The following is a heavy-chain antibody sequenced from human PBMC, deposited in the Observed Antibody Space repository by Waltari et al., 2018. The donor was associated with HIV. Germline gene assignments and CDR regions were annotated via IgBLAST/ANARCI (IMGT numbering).Heavy chain of an antibody. J-gene: IGHJ4*02. CDR2: ISATGGAT. Sequence: EVQLLESGGGLVQPGGSLRLSCAAAGFTFDDYAMSWVRHTPDKGLQWVSTISATGGATYYADSVRGRFSVSRDNPKNTLYLQLDSLSVEDTALYYCVRRDAYKLVYWGQGTLVTVSS. V-gene: IGHV3-23*01. CDR1: GFTFDDYA. CDR3: VRRDAYKLVY. D-gene: IGHD1-1*01.